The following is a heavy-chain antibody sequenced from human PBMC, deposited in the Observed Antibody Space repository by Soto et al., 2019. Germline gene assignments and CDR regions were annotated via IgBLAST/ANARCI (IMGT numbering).Heavy chain of an antibody. CDR3: ARDPGDSSGYRFDY. D-gene: IGHD3-22*01. J-gene: IGHJ4*02. CDR2: IYYSGST. Sequence: QVQLQESGPGLVKPSETLSLTCTVSGGSISSYYWSWIRQPPGKGLEWIGYIYYSGSTNYNPSLKSRGTISVDTSKNQFSLKLSSVTAADTAVYYCARDPGDSSGYRFDYWGQGTLVTVSS. V-gene: IGHV4-59*01. CDR1: GGSISSYY.